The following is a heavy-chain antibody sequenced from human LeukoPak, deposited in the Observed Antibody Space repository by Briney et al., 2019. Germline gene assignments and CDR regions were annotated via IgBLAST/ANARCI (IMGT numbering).Heavy chain of an antibody. Sequence: GESLKISCKGSGYRFNAYWIAWVRQMPGKGLEWMGIIYPDDSDTRCSPSFQGQVTISADKSVRTAYLQWSSLKASDTAMYYCARPNITSYYDSRGYDAFDVWGQGTMVTVSS. J-gene: IGHJ3*01. CDR3: ARPNITSYYDSRGYDAFDV. D-gene: IGHD3-22*01. CDR1: GYRFNAYW. CDR2: IYPDDSDT. V-gene: IGHV5-51*01.